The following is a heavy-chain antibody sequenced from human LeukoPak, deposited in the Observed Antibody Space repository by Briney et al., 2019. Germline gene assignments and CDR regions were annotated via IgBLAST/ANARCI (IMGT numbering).Heavy chain of an antibody. Sequence: GGSLRLSCAASGFTFSSFAMSWVRQAPGKGLEWVSTITGSGGSTYYAHSVKGRFTISRDNSKNTLYLQMNSLRAEDTAVYYCAKGYSSAWLFYYWGQGTLVTVSS. CDR3: AKGYSSAWLFYY. D-gene: IGHD6-13*01. CDR1: GFTFSSFA. J-gene: IGHJ4*02. V-gene: IGHV3-23*01. CDR2: ITGSGGST.